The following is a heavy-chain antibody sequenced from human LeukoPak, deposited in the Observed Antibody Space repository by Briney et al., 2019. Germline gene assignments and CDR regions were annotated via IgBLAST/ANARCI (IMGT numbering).Heavy chain of an antibody. CDR1: GFTFSSYA. D-gene: IGHD3-10*01. CDR3: ARDQITTVRGIIARSTPYYDYHYMDV. J-gene: IGHJ6*03. Sequence: GGSPRLSCAASGFTFSSYAMHWVRQAPGKGLEWVAVISSDGSNKYYADSVKGRFTISRDNSKNTLYLQMNSLRADDTAVYYCARDQITTVRGIIARSTPYYDYHYMDVWGKGTTVTVSS. V-gene: IGHV3-30*04. CDR2: ISSDGSNK.